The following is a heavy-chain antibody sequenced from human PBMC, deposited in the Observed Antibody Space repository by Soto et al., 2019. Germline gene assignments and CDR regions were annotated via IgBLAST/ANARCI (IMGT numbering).Heavy chain of an antibody. CDR1: GGSISSYY. CDR3: ARVRIAARTGAYGMDV. D-gene: IGHD6-6*01. CDR2: IYISGST. Sequence: LSLTCTVSGGSISSYYWSWIRQPAGKGLEWIGRIYISGSTNYNPSLKSRVTMSVDTSKNQFSLKLSSVTAADTAVYYCARVRIAARTGAYGMDVWGQGTTVTVSS. V-gene: IGHV4-4*07. J-gene: IGHJ6*02.